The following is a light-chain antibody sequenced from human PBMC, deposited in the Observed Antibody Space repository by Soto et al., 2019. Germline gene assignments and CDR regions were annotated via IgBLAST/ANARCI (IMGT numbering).Light chain of an antibody. CDR3: QQGYSPLLS. Sequence: DIQMTQSPSSLSASVGDRVTITCRASQSISTFLNWYQLKPGKAPKLLIYATSTLQSGVPSRFSGSGSGTDFTLTISSLQPEDSAVYYCQQGYSPLLSFGGGTKVDI. V-gene: IGKV1-39*01. CDR2: ATS. CDR1: QSISTF. J-gene: IGKJ4*01.